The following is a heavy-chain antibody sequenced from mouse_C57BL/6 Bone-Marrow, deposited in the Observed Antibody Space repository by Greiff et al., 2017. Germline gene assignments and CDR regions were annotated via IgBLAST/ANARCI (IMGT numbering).Heavy chain of an antibody. J-gene: IGHJ4*01. CDR1: GYSITSGYY. CDR2: ISYDGSN. V-gene: IGHV3-6*01. CDR3: ARAAITTVVPYAMDY. Sequence: EVKLQESGPGLVKPSQSLSLTCSVTGYSITSGYYWNWIRQFPGNKLEWMGYISYDGSNNYNPSLKNRISITRDTSKNHFFLKLNSVTTEDTATYYCARAAITTVVPYAMDYWGQGTSVTVSS. D-gene: IGHD1-1*01.